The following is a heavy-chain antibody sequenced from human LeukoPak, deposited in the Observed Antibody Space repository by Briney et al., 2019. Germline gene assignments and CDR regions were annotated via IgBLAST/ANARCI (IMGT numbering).Heavy chain of an antibody. D-gene: IGHD3-10*01. CDR3: ASRLWFGEFSNWFDP. CDR2: INHSGSI. V-gene: IGHV4-34*01. J-gene: IGHJ5*02. CDR1: GGSFSAHY. Sequence: ASETLSLTCAVYGGSFSAHYWNWIRQPPGKGLEWIGEINHSGSINYNPSLKSRVTISVDMSKNQFSLKLSSVTAADTAVYYCASRLWFGEFSNWFDPWGQGTLVTVSS.